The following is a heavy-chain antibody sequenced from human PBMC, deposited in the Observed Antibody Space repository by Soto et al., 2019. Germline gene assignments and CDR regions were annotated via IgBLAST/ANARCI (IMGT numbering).Heavy chain of an antibody. Sequence: SETLSLTCTVSGGSVSSSSYYWGWVRQPPGKGLEWIGSVYYSGSTYYNPSLESRVTISVDTSKNQFSLKLSSVTAADTAVYYCARDSGYDTQLSQRGHSYGSYYYCMDVWGQGTTVTVSS. V-gene: IGHV4-39*07. CDR1: GGSVSSSSYY. D-gene: IGHD5-18*01. CDR2: VYYSGST. CDR3: ARDSGYDTQLSQRGHSYGSYYYCMDV. J-gene: IGHJ6*02.